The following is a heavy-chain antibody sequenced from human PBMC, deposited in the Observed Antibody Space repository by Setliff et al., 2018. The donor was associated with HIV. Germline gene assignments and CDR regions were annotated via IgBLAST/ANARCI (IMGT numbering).Heavy chain of an antibody. V-gene: IGHV4-61*05. J-gene: IGHJ3*01. CDR1: GASINTINHL. Sequence: SETLSLTCAVSGASINTINHLWDWIRQPPGKGLEWIGHIYTNGYTNYNPSLKSRVTISVDTSKNQFSLRLTSVTAADTAVYYCARAPPGIQNDAFDVWGQGTMVTVSS. CDR2: IYTNGYT. CDR3: ARAPPGIQNDAFDV.